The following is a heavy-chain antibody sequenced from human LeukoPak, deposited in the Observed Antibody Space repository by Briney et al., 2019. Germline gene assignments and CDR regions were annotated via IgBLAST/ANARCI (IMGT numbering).Heavy chain of an antibody. Sequence: ASVNVSCKASGGTFSSYAISWVRQAPGQGLEWMGGIIPIFGTANYAQKFQGRVTITADESTSTAYMELSSLRSEDTAVYYCARDFEWLPFDPWGQGTLVTVSS. J-gene: IGHJ5*02. CDR2: IIPIFGTA. D-gene: IGHD5-12*01. CDR3: ARDFEWLPFDP. CDR1: GGTFSSYA. V-gene: IGHV1-69*13.